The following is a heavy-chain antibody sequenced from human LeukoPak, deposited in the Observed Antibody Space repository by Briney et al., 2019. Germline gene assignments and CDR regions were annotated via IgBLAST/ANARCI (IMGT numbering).Heavy chain of an antibody. J-gene: IGHJ5*02. V-gene: IGHV4-61*08. CDR3: ARSSWHHNWFDP. CDR2: INHSGST. CDR1: GGSISSGGYY. Sequence: PSETLSLTCTVSGGSISSGGYYWSWIRQPPGKGLEWIGEINHSGSTNYNPSLKSRVTISVDTSKNQFSLKLSSVTAADTAVYYCARSSWHHNWFDPWGQGTLVTVSS. D-gene: IGHD6-13*01.